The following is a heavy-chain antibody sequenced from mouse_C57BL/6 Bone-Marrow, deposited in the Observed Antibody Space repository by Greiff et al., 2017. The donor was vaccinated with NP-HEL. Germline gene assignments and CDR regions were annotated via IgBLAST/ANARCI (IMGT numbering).Heavy chain of an antibody. J-gene: IGHJ4*01. CDR3: ANDGYYVAMWY. CDR2: FYPGSGSI. D-gene: IGHD2-3*01. V-gene: IGHV1-62-2*01. CDR1: GYTFTEYT. Sequence: QVQLQQSGAELVKPGASVKLSCKASGYTFTEYTIHWVKQRSGQGLEWIGWFYPGSGSIKYNEKFKDKATLTADKSSSTAYMQLSSLTSENSAVDCCANDGYYVAMWYWGQGTSVTVAS.